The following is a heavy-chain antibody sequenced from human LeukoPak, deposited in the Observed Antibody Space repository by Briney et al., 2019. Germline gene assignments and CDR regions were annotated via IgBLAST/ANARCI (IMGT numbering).Heavy chain of an antibody. Sequence: PGGSLRLSCAASGFTFSSYGMHWVRQAPGKGLEWVAVIWYDGTNKYYADSVKGRFTISRDNSKNTLYLQMNSLRAEDTAVYYCAKSYDFWSGLSYWGQGTLVTVSS. CDR2: IWYDGTNK. D-gene: IGHD3-3*01. CDR3: AKSYDFWSGLSY. CDR1: GFTFSSYG. J-gene: IGHJ4*02. V-gene: IGHV3-33*06.